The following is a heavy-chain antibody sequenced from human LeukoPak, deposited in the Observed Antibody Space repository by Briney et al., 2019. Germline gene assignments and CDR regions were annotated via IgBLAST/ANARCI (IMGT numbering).Heavy chain of an antibody. D-gene: IGHD6-19*01. J-gene: IGHJ6*03. Sequence: VASVKVSCKASGYTFTSYGISWVRQAPGQGLEWMGWISAYNGNTNYAQKLQGRVTMTRNTSISTAYMELSSLRSEDTAVYYCARGPTHLAVAGILYYYYYMDVWGKGTTVTISS. V-gene: IGHV1-18*01. CDR3: ARGPTHLAVAGILYYYYYMDV. CDR2: ISAYNGNT. CDR1: GYTFTSYG.